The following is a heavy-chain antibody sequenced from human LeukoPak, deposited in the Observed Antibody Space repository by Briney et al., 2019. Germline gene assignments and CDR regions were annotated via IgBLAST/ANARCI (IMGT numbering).Heavy chain of an antibody. D-gene: IGHD1-26*01. Sequence: PGGSLRLSCAASGFTFSSYAMHWVRQAPGKGLEWVAVISYDGSNKYYADSVKGRFTISRDNSKNTLYLQMNSLRAEDTAVYYCARDGGRTRGADYWGQGTLVTVSS. CDR2: ISYDGSNK. CDR3: ARDGGRTRGADY. CDR1: GFTFSSYA. V-gene: IGHV3-30-3*01. J-gene: IGHJ4*02.